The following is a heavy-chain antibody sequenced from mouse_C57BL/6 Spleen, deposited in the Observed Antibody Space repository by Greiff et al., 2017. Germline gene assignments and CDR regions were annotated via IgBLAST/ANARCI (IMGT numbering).Heavy chain of an antibody. Sequence: QVQLKESGPELVKPGASVKISCKASGYAFSSSWMNWVKQRPGKGLEWIGRIYPGDGDTNYNGKFKGKATLTADKSSSTAYMQLSSLTAEDSAVYVCAREGDSNYAMDDWGQGTSVTVSS. D-gene: IGHD2-5*01. CDR2: IYPGDGDT. CDR3: AREGDSNYAMDD. V-gene: IGHV1-82*01. CDR1: GYAFSSSW. J-gene: IGHJ4*01.